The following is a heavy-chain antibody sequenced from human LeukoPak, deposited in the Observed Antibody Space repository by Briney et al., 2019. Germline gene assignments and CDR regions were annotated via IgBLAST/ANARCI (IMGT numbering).Heavy chain of an antibody. J-gene: IGHJ5*02. Sequence: SQTLSLTCAASGGSISSGGYSWSWIRQPPGKGLEWIGYIYHSGSTYYNPSLKSRVTISVDRSKNQFSLKLSSVTAADTAVYYCARVSFTVVTPSGWFDPWGQGTLVTVSS. D-gene: IGHD4-23*01. V-gene: IGHV4-30-2*01. CDR2: IYHSGST. CDR1: GGSISSGGYS. CDR3: ARVSFTVVTPSGWFDP.